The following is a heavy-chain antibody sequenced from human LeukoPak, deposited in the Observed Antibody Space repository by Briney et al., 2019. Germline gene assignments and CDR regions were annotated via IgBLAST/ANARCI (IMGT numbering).Heavy chain of an antibody. CDR2: IYTSGST. Sequence: SETLSLTCTVSGVSISSYYWSWIRQPAGKGLEWIGRIYTSGSTNYNPSLKSRVTMSVDTSNNQFSLKLSSVTAADTAVYYCARGAYNYGSGSYYFDYWGQGNLVTVSS. CDR1: GVSISSYY. J-gene: IGHJ4*02. CDR3: ARGAYNYGSGSYYFDY. D-gene: IGHD3-10*01. V-gene: IGHV4-4*07.